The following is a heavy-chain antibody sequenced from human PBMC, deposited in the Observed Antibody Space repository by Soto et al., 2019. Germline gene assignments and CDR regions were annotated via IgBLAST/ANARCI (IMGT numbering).Heavy chain of an antibody. J-gene: IGHJ4*02. CDR2: IYYTGTT. D-gene: IGHD5-12*01. V-gene: IGHV4-4*08. Sequence: PSETLSLTSTVSGGSIGSFYWSWIRHSPGRGLEWIGYIYYTGTTSYNPSLQSRVNIALDKSKNQVSMNLTSVPAVAAAVYYCARDAGYTGYEWGQGSLVTVSS. CDR3: ARDAGYTGYE. CDR1: GGSIGSFY.